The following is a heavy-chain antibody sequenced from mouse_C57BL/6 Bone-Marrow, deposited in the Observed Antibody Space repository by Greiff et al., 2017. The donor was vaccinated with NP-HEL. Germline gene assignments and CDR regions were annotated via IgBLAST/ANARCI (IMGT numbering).Heavy chain of an antibody. Sequence: QVQLKQSGAELVRPGTSVKVSCKASGYAFTNYLIDWVKQRPGQGLEWIGVINPGSGGTNYNEKFKGKATLTADKSSSTASMQLSSLTSENSAVYFCARGGFITTIVPFDYWGQGTTLTVSS. CDR1: GYAFTNYL. D-gene: IGHD1-1*01. CDR2: INPGSGGT. V-gene: IGHV1-54*01. J-gene: IGHJ2*01. CDR3: ARGGFITTIVPFDY.